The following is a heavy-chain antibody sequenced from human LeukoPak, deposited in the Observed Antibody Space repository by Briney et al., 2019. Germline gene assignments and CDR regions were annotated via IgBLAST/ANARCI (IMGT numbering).Heavy chain of an antibody. CDR1: GFTFSNYG. CDR3: ASGSGH. V-gene: IGHV3-48*02. D-gene: IGHD2-2*03. Sequence: GGSLRPSCAASGFTFSNYGLNWVRQAPGKGLEWVSHISSSGSAKYYADSVKGRFTISRDNAKNSLYLQMNSLRDEDTAVFYCASGSGHWGQGTLVIVSS. CDR2: ISSSGSAK. J-gene: IGHJ4*02.